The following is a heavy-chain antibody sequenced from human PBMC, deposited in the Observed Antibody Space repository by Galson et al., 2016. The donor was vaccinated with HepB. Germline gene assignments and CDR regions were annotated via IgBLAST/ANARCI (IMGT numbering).Heavy chain of an antibody. J-gene: IGHJ4*01. CDR2: ISYDGSNK. Sequence: SLRLSCAASGFTLNNFGMHWVRQAPGKGLEWVAVISYDGSNKYYADSVKGRFTISRDNSKNTLYLQMNNPRPEDTAVYYCAKGTLNYDISTGYFSYYFDYWGRGTLVTVSS. CDR3: AKGTLNYDISTGYFSYYFDY. V-gene: IGHV3-30*18. CDR1: GFTLNNFG. D-gene: IGHD3-9*01.